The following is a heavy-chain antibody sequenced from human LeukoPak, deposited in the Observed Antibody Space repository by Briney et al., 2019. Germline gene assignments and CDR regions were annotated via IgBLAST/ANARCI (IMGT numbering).Heavy chain of an antibody. CDR1: GYTFTSYD. J-gene: IGHJ4*02. D-gene: IGHD5/OR15-5a*01. Sequence: ASVKVSCKASGYTFTSYDINWVRQATGQGLEWTGWMNPNSGNTGYAQKFQGRVTMTRNTSISTAYMELSSLRSEDTAVYYCARAPTRVHGTLWNDYWGQGTLVTVSS. CDR2: MNPNSGNT. V-gene: IGHV1-8*01. CDR3: ARAPTRVHGTLWNDY.